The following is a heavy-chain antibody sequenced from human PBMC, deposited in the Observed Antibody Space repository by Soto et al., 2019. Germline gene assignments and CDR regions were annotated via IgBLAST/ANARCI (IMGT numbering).Heavy chain of an antibody. V-gene: IGHV2-5*02. CDR1: GFSLRTSGLG. D-gene: IGHD3-3*01. J-gene: IGHJ4*02. Sequence: QITLKESGPTLVKPTQTLTLTCTFSGFSLRTSGLGVGWIRQPPGKALEWLAPIYWDDDKRYTPSLKSRLTISKDTSKNQVVLTMTNMDPVDTATYYCAQIITVFGVVTPFDYWGPGTLVTVSS. CDR3: AQIITVFGVVTPFDY. CDR2: IYWDDDK.